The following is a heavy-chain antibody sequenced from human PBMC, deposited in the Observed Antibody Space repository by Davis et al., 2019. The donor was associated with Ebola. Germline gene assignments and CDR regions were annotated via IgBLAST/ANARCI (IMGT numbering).Heavy chain of an antibody. V-gene: IGHV4-59*01. CDR1: GGSMKSYY. CDR3: ARHRSGWSLLFDY. Sequence: SETLSLTCGVSGGSMKSYYWSWIRQSPGKGLEWIGYIYYTGGTNYSPSLRSRVTLSVDTSKNQFSPRLSSVTAADTAVYYCARHRSGWSLLFDYWGQGTLVTVST. D-gene: IGHD6-19*01. CDR2: IYYTGGT. J-gene: IGHJ4*02.